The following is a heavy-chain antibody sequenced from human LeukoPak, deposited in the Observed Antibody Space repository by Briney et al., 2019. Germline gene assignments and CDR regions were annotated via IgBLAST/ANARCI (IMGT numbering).Heavy chain of an antibody. CDR2: IIPILGIA. CDR1: GGTFSSYA. CDR3: ATEGDIVVVPAAAPDY. J-gene: IGHJ4*02. Sequence: GASVKVSCKASGGTFSSYAISWVRQAPGQGLEWMGRIIPILGIANYAQKFQGRVTITADKSTSTAYMELSSLRSEDTAVYYCATEGDIVVVPAAAPDYWGQGTLVTVSS. D-gene: IGHD2-2*01. V-gene: IGHV1-69*04.